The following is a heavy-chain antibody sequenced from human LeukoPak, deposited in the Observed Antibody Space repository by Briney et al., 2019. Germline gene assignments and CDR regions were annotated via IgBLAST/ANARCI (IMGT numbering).Heavy chain of an antibody. CDR1: GGSISSYY. D-gene: IGHD5-24*01. CDR2: IYDSGST. J-gene: IGHJ4*02. Sequence: SETLSLTCSVSGGSISSYYWSWIRQPPGKELEWIGYIYDSGSTNYNPSLKSRVTISIDTSKNQFSLKLNSATAADTAVYYCARGPDGYNFYWGQGTLVTVSS. V-gene: IGHV4-59*12. CDR3: ARGPDGYNFY.